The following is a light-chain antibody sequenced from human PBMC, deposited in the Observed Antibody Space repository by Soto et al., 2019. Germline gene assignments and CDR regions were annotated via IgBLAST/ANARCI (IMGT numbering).Light chain of an antibody. CDR1: SSNIGSNT. CDR2: SNN. J-gene: IGLJ1*01. Sequence: SVVTQPPTASGTPGPTVNNSCSGSSSNIGSNTVNWYQQLPGTAPKLLIYSNNQRPSGVPDRFSGSKSGTSASLAISGLQSEDEADYYCAAWDDSLNGLYVFGTGTKVTVL. V-gene: IGLV1-44*01. CDR3: AAWDDSLNGLYV.